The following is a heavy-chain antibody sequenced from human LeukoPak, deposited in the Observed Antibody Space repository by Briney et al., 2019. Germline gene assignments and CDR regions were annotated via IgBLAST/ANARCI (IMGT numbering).Heavy chain of an antibody. Sequence: SETLSLTCTVSGGSISSGDYYWSWIRQPPGKGLEWIGFIYYSGSTNYNPSLKSRVTISVDMSKNQFSLKLSSVTAADTAVYYCARGYDSSGYYDYWGQGTLVTVSS. CDR3: ARGYDSSGYYDY. J-gene: IGHJ4*02. D-gene: IGHD3-22*01. V-gene: IGHV4-61*08. CDR1: GGSISSGDYY. CDR2: IYYSGST.